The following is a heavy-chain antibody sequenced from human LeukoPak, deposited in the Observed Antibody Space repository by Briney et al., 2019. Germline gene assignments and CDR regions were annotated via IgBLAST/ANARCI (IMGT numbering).Heavy chain of an antibody. J-gene: IGHJ4*02. V-gene: IGHV4-59*01. D-gene: IGHD1-1*01. CDR2: IYYSGST. CDR3: AREVGTGYFDY. CDR1: GGSISSYY. Sequence: PSETLSLTCTVSGGSISSYYWSWIRQPPGKGLEWIGYIYYSGSTNYNPSLKSRVTISVDTSKNQFSLKLSSVTTADTAVYYCAREVGTGYFDYWGQGTLVSVSS.